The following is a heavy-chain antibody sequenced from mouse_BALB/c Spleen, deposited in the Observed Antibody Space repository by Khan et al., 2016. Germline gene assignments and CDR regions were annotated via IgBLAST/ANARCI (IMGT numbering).Heavy chain of an antibody. CDR1: GFTFSNYC. CDR3: TKLDYHYAMDY. Sequence: VQRQESGGGLVQPGGSMKLSCVASGFTFSNYCMNWVRQSPEKGLEWIAEIRLKSNNYATHYAESVKGRFTISRDDSKSSVYLQMNNLRADDTCIYYCTKLDYHYAMDYWGQGTSVTCSS. D-gene: IGHD2-13*01. J-gene: IGHJ4*01. V-gene: IGHV6-6*02. CDR2: IRLKSNNYAT.